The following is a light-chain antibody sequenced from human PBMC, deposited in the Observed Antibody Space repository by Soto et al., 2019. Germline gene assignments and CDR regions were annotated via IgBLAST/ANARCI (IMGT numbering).Light chain of an antibody. CDR3: QQRSSWIT. V-gene: IGKV3-11*01. CDR1: QSVRSF. CDR2: DAS. Sequence: EIVLTQSPATLSLSPGERATLSCRASQSVRSFLTWYQQRPGRAPRLLIYDASKRASGIPARFSGSGSGTDFNLTTSSLDPEDFAVYYCQQRSSWITFGQGTRLEIK. J-gene: IGKJ5*01.